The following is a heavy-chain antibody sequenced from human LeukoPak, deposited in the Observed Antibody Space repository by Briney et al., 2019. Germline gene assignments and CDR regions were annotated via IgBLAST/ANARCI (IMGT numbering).Heavy chain of an antibody. CDR3: ASTIVVVPAADDAFYI. D-gene: IGHD2-2*01. CDR2: IIPILCIA. V-gene: IGHV1-69*02. Sequence: SXKVSCKASGGTFNSYTISWVGQAPGQGREWMGGIIPILCIANYAQKFQVSVTITADKSTSTAYMYLSSLRSEDTAVYYCASTIVVVPAADDAFYIWGQVTMVTVSS. CDR1: GGTFNSYT. J-gene: IGHJ3*02.